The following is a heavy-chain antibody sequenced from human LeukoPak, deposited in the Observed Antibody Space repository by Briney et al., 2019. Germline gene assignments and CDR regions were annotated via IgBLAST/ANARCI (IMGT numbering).Heavy chain of an antibody. J-gene: IGHJ4*02. CDR3: ARDGGASQSDY. D-gene: IGHD3-3*01. V-gene: IGHV4-38-2*02. CDR2: IYHSGST. CDR1: GYSISSGYY. Sequence: SETLSLTCTVSGYSISSGYYWGWIRQPPGKGLEWIGNIYHSGSTYYNPSLKSRVTISVDASKNQFSLKLSSVTAADTAVYYCARDGGASQSDYWGQGTLVTVSS.